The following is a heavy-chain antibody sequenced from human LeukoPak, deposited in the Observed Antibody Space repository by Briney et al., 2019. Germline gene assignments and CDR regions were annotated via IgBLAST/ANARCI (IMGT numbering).Heavy chain of an antibody. V-gene: IGHV1-18*01. CDR3: ARWAQPYHYYYMDV. J-gene: IGHJ6*03. CDR2: ISTYNGNT. Sequence: ASVKVSCKASGYTFNRNNINWVRQAPGQGLEWMGCISTYNGNTNYAQKLQGRVTMTTDTSTSTAYMELRSLRSDDTAVYYCARWAQPYHYYYMDVWGKGTTVTISS. CDR1: GYTFNRNN.